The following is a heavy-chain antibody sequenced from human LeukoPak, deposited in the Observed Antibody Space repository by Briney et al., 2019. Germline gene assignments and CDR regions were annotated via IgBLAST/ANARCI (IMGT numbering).Heavy chain of an antibody. D-gene: IGHD2-2*01. CDR1: GFTFSSYA. CDR3: AKGGQGYCSSTSCLYYFDY. Sequence: GGSLILSCAASGFTFSSYAMNWVRQAPGKGLEWVSTISGSADSTYYADSVKGRVTISRYNSKNTLYLKMNSLRAEDTAVYYCAKGGQGYCSSTSCLYYFDYWGQGTLVTVSS. V-gene: IGHV3-23*01. CDR2: ISGSADST. J-gene: IGHJ4*02.